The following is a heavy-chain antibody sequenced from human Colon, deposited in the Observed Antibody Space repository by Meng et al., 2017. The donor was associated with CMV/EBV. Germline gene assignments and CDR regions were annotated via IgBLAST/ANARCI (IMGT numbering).Heavy chain of an antibody. Sequence: SETLSLTCSVSGDSISSYYWNWVRQPPGKGLEWIGYIFYTGSTNYSPSLKGRVTMSADSSKNRFSMTLTSVTAADTAVYYCAAQRKESCASTSCPLHYWGQGTLVTVSS. D-gene: IGHD2-2*01. J-gene: IGHJ4*02. CDR2: IFYTGST. CDR3: AAQRKESCASTSCPLHY. CDR1: GDSISSYY. V-gene: IGHV4-59*01.